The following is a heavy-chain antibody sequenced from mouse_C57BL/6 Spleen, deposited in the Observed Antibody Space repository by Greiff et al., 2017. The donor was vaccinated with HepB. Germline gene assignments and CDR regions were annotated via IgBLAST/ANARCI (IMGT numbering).Heavy chain of an antibody. D-gene: IGHD2-1*01. J-gene: IGHJ3*01. CDR2: IYPGSGST. CDR1: GYTFTSYW. Sequence: VQLQESGAELVKPGASVKMSCKASGYTFTSYWITWVKQRPGQGLEWIGDIYPGSGSTNYNEKFKSKATLTVDTSSSTAYMQLSSLTSEDSAVYYGARSGGNYRGTWCAYWGQGTLVTVSA. V-gene: IGHV1-55*01. CDR3: ARSGGNYRGTWCAY.